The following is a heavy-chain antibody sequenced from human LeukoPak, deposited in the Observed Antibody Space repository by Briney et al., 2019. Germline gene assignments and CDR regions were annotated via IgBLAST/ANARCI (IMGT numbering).Heavy chain of an antibody. J-gene: IGHJ5*02. V-gene: IGHV1-69*06. D-gene: IGHD2-15*01. CDR3: VRDYYCSSNTCHDCFDP. CDR2: IIPIFGTA. CDR1: GGTFSSYA. Sequence: GASVKVSCKASGGTFSSYAISWVRQAPGQGLEWMGGIIPIFGTANYAQKFQGRVTITADKSTSTAYMELSSLRSDDTAIYYCVRDYYCSSNTCHDCFDPWGQGTLVTVSS.